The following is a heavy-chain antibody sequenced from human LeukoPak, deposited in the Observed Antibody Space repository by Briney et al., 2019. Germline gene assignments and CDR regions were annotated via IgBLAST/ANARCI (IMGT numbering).Heavy chain of an antibody. J-gene: IGHJ3*02. V-gene: IGHV3-30*02. CDR2: IRYDGSNK. CDR1: GFTFSSYG. Sequence: GGSLRLSCAASGFTFSSYGMHWVRQAPGKGLEWVAFIRYDGSNKYYADSVKGRFTISRGNSKNSLYLQMNSLRAEDTAVYYCAREATVTDAFDIWGQGTMVTVSS. CDR3: AREATVTDAFDI. D-gene: IGHD4-17*01.